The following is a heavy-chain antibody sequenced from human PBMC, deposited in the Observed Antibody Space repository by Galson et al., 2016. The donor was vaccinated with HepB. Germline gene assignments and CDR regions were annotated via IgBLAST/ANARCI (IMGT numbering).Heavy chain of an antibody. Sequence: SVKVSCKASGGPFSSYAFSWVRQAPGQGLEWMGGIIPIFGTANYAQKFQGRVAITADKSTKTVYMQLSSLRPEDTALYYCSPVDGPWGQGTLVTVSS. J-gene: IGHJ5*02. CDR1: GGPFSSYA. D-gene: IGHD2-21*01. CDR3: SPVDGP. CDR2: IIPIFGTA. V-gene: IGHV1-69*06.